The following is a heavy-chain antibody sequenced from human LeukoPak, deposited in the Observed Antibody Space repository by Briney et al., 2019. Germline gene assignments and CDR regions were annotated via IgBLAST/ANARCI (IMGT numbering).Heavy chain of an antibody. CDR3: ATATVTASDAFDY. CDR2: INHSGST. CDR1: GGSFSGYY. D-gene: IGHD4-17*01. V-gene: IGHV4-34*01. J-gene: IGHJ4*02. Sequence: PSETLSLTCAVYGGSFSGYYWCWIRQPPGKGLEWIGEINHSGSTNYNPSLKSRVTISVDTSKNQFSLKLSSVTAADTAVYYCATATVTASDAFDYWGQGTLVTVSS.